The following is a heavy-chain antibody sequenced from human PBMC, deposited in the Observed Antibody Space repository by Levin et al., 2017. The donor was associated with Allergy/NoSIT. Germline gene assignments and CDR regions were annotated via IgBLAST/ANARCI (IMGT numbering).Heavy chain of an antibody. D-gene: IGHD3-10*01. V-gene: IGHV3-11*05. CDR1: GFIVSDSY. CDR2: ISRGNSYT. CDR3: ARGRVPNDY. Sequence: GESLKISCAASGFIVSDSYMSWIRQAPGKGLEWVSYISRGNSYTNYLDSVKGRFTISRDNAKNSLYLQMNSLTAEDTAIYYCARGRVPNDYWGQGALVNVSS. J-gene: IGHJ4*02.